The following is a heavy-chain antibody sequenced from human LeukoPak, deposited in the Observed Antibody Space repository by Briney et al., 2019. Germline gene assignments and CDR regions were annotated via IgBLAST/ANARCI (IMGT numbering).Heavy chain of an antibody. V-gene: IGHV1-18*01. CDR2: FSAYNGNR. Sequence: ASVKVSCKASGYTFSIYGITWVRQAPGQGLEWMGWFSAYNGNRNYAQKVQGRVTMTADTSTSTATMELRSLRTDDTAVYYCARDLQARATISSHCFDPWGQGTLVTVSS. CDR1: GYTFSIYG. CDR3: ARDLQARATISSHCFDP. J-gene: IGHJ5*02. D-gene: IGHD2-2*01.